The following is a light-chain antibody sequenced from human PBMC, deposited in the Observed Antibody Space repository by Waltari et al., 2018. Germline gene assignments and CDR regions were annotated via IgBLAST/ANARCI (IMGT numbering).Light chain of an antibody. J-gene: IGLJ2*01. CDR2: RNN. V-gene: IGLV1-44*01. CDR1: SSNTGSNT. Sequence: QSVLTQPPSASGTPGQRVTISCSGSSSNTGSNTVNWYQQLPRTAPKLLIYRNNQRPSGVPDRFSGSKSGTSASLAISGLQSEDEADYYCAAWDDSLNGVVFGGGTKLTVL. CDR3: AAWDDSLNGVV.